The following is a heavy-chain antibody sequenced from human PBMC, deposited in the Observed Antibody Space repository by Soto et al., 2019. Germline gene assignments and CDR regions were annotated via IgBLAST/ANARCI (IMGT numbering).Heavy chain of an antibody. V-gene: IGHV3-74*01. CDR3: ARDGEGF. CDR1: GFTFSSNW. CDR2: INTDGSST. D-gene: IGHD2-21*01. Sequence: GGSLRLSCAASGFTFSSNWMHWVRRVPGRGLVWVSRINTDGSSTSYADSVKGRFTISRDNAKNTLYLQMNSPRAEDTAVYYCARDGEGFWGQGALVTVSS. J-gene: IGHJ4*02.